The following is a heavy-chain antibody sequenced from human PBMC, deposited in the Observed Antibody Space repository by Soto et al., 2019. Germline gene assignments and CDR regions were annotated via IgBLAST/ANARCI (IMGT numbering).Heavy chain of an antibody. CDR2: ISSSSSYT. J-gene: IGHJ4*02. D-gene: IGHD3-10*01. V-gene: IGHV3-11*06. Sequence: QVQLVESGGGLVKPGGSLRLSCAASGFTFSDYYMSWIRQAPGKGLEWVSYISSSSSYTNYADSVKGRFTISRDNAKNSRYLQMNRLRAEDTAVYYYASSAYGSGSSYYFDYWGQGTLVTVSS. CDR1: GFTFSDYY. CDR3: ASSAYGSGSSYYFDY.